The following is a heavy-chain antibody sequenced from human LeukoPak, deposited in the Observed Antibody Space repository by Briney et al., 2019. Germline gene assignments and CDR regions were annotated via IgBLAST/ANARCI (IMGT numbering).Heavy chain of an antibody. J-gene: IGHJ3*02. CDR2: IIPIFGTA. CDR1: GGTFSSYA. Sequence: SVKVSFKASGGTFSSYAISWVRQAPGQGLEWMGRIIPIFGTANYAQKFQGRVTITTDESTSTAYMELSSLRAEDTAVYYCARDGHYYDGRIRAFDIWGEGTMVTVSS. D-gene: IGHD3-22*01. CDR3: ARDGHYYDGRIRAFDI. V-gene: IGHV1-69*05.